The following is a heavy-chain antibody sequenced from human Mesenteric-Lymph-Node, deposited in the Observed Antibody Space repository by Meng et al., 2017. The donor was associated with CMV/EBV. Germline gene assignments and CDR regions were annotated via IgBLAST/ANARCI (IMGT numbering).Heavy chain of an antibody. CDR2: ISAYNGHT. CDR3: ARRGRDFWTGYYFY. Sequence: ASVKVSCKASGYTFSNYAITWVRQAPGQGLEWMGWISAYNGHTDYAQNLQGRVTMTTDTSTSTAYLELTSLRSDDTAIYYCARRGRDFWTGYYFYWGQGTLVTVSS. J-gene: IGHJ4*02. V-gene: IGHV1-18*01. CDR1: GYTFSNYA. D-gene: IGHD3/OR15-3a*01.